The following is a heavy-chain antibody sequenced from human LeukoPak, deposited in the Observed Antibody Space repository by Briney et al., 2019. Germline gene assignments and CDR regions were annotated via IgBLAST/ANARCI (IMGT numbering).Heavy chain of an antibody. D-gene: IGHD3-10*01. CDR3: ARDFGGSGKPREYFHH. Sequence: ASVKVSCKASGYTFTSYYMHWVRQAPGQGLEWMGIINPSGGSTSYAQKFQGRVTMTRDMSTSTVYMELSSLRSEDTAVYYCARDFGGSGKPREYFHHWGQGTLVTVSS. CDR2: INPSGGST. V-gene: IGHV1-46*01. CDR1: GYTFTSYY. J-gene: IGHJ1*01.